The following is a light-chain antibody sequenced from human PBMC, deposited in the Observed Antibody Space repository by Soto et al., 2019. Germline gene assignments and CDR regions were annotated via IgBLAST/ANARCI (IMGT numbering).Light chain of an antibody. J-gene: IGKJ1*01. Sequence: DIQITQSPSTLSASVGDRVTITCRASQSISMCLAWYQQKPGKAPKLLSYKASSLESGVPSRFSGSGSGTEFTLTISSLQPDDFATYYCHQYNSYWTFGQGTKVDI. V-gene: IGKV1-5*03. CDR2: KAS. CDR1: QSISMC. CDR3: HQYNSYWT.